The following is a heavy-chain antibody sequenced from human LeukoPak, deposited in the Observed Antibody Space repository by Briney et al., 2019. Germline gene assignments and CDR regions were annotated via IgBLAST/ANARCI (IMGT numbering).Heavy chain of an antibody. V-gene: IGHV3-30*02. CDR2: IQYDGSNK. Sequence: PGGSLRLSCAASGFTFSSYGMHWVRQAPGKGLEWVAFIQYDGSNKYYADSVKGRFTISRDNSKNTLYLQMNSLRVEDTAVYYCAKERSGIVVVPAAPDYWGQGTLVTVSS. D-gene: IGHD2-2*01. CDR3: AKERSGIVVVPAAPDY. J-gene: IGHJ4*02. CDR1: GFTFSSYG.